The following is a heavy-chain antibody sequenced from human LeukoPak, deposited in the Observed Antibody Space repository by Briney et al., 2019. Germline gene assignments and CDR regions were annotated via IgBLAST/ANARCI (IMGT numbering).Heavy chain of an antibody. D-gene: IGHD6-19*01. CDR1: GGSFSGYY. Sequence: SETLSLTCAVYGGSFSGYYWSWIRQPPGKGLEWIGEIYHSGSTNYNPSLKSRVTISVDKSKNQFSLKLSSVTAADTAVYYCARRSSGWYPWFDPWGQGTLVTVSS. J-gene: IGHJ5*02. CDR2: IYHSGST. V-gene: IGHV4-34*01. CDR3: ARRSSGWYPWFDP.